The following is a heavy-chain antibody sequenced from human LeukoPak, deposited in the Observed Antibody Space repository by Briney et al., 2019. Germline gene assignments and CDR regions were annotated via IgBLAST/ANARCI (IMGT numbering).Heavy chain of an antibody. CDR3: ARGSPYSSGWYDY. J-gene: IGHJ4*02. D-gene: IGHD6-19*01. Sequence: SETLSLTCTVSGGSISSYYRSWIRQPAGEGLEWIGRIYTSGSTNYNPSLKSRVPMSVDTSKNQCSLKLSSVTAADTAVYYCARGSPYSSGWYDYWGQGTLVTVSS. CDR2: IYTSGST. V-gene: IGHV4-4*07. CDR1: GGSISSYY.